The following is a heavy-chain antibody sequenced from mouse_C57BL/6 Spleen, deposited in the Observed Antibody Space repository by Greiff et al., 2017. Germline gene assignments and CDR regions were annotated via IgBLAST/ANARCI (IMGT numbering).Heavy chain of an antibody. Sequence: LVESGPGLVKPSQSLSLTCSVTGYSITSGYYWNWIRQFPGNKLEWMGYISYDGSNNYNPSLKNRISITRDTSKNQFFLKLNSVTTEDTATYYCARYYVYAMDYWGQGTSVTVSS. D-gene: IGHD1-1*01. CDR2: ISYDGSN. V-gene: IGHV3-6*01. J-gene: IGHJ4*01. CDR1: GYSITSGYY. CDR3: ARYYVYAMDY.